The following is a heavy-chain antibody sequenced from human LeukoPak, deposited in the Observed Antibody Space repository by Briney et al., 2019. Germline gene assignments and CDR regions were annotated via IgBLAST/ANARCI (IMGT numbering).Heavy chain of an antibody. V-gene: IGHV3-33*08. CDR3: ARDRHARRLRKTMPN. CDR2: ISFDESNR. J-gene: IGHJ4*02. Sequence: PGRSLRLSCAASGFAFSNYGMHWVRQAPGKGLEWVAVISFDESNRYYADSVKGRFTISRDNSEKTLYLQMNNLRAEDTAVYYCARDRHARRLRKTMPNWGQGTRVTVSS. D-gene: IGHD4-17*01. CDR1: GFAFSNYG.